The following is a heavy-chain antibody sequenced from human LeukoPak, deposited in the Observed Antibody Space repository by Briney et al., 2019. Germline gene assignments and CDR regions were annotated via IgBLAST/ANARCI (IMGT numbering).Heavy chain of an antibody. CDR2: IYPGDSDT. Sequence: GESLQISFKGSGSRFTSYWIGWGRRMPGKGVGWMGIIYPGDSDTRYSPSFQGQVTISADKSISTAYLQWSSLKASDTAMYYCARLVGAVAGTRPYYYYGMDVWGQGTTVTVSS. CDR1: GSRFTSYW. V-gene: IGHV5-51*01. J-gene: IGHJ6*02. D-gene: IGHD6-19*01. CDR3: ARLVGAVAGTRPYYYYGMDV.